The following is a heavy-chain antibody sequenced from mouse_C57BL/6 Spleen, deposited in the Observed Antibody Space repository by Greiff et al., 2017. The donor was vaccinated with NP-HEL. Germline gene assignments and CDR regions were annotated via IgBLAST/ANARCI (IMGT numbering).Heavy chain of an antibody. CDR3: ARRSYVIDYAMDY. Sequence: EVQLVESGGGLVKPGGSLKLSCAASGFTFSSYTMSWVRQTPEKRLEWVATISGGGGNTYYPDSVKGRFTISRDNAKNTLYLQMSSLRSEDTALYYCARRSYVIDYAMDYWGQGTSVTVSS. V-gene: IGHV5-9*01. CDR1: GFTFSSYT. CDR2: ISGGGGNT. J-gene: IGHJ4*01. D-gene: IGHD1-1*01.